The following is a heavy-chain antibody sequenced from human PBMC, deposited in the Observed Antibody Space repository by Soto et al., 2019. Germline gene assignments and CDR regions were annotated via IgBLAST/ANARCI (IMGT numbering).Heavy chain of an antibody. J-gene: IGHJ4*02. CDR2: IDNSGST. CDR1: GASVSTGVYY. D-gene: IGHD3-10*02. Sequence: SETLSLTCTVSGASVSTGVYYWTWIRQHPGKGLERIGYIDNSGSTYYNPSLTGRVDISVDTSKNEFSLNLQSLTAADTAFYYCAGAVSDFDVRRYRTSYFDQWGQGILVTVSS. V-gene: IGHV4-31*03. CDR3: AGAVSDFDVRRYRTSYFDQ.